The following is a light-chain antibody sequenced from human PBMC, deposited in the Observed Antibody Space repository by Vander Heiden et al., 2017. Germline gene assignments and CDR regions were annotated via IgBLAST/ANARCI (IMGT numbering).Light chain of an antibody. CDR3: QQANSFPPYT. CDR1: RDINSW. CDR2: PAS. J-gene: IGKJ2*01. Sequence: DIQMTQFPSSVSASVGDGVTITCRASRDINSWLAWYQQKPGKAPKLLIYPASTLQGGVPSRFSGSGSGTDYTLTISGLQPEDFATYYCQQANSFPPYTFGQGTKVEIK. V-gene: IGKV1-12*01.